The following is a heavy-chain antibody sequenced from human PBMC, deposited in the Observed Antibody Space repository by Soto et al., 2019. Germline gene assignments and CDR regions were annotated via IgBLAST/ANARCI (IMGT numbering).Heavy chain of an antibody. CDR1: GGSISSGDYY. Sequence: SETLSLTCTVSGGSISSGDYYWSWIRQPPGKGLEWIGYIYYSGSTYYNPSLKSRVTISVDTSKNQFSLKLSSVTAADTAVYYCARGLRFFGWFDPWGQGTQVTVSS. CDR2: IYYSGST. D-gene: IGHD3-3*01. J-gene: IGHJ5*02. CDR3: ARGLRFFGWFDP. V-gene: IGHV4-30-4*01.